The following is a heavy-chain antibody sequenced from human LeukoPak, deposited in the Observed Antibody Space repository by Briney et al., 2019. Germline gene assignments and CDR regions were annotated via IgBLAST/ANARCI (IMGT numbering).Heavy chain of an antibody. D-gene: IGHD3-10*01. CDR2: ISGSGGST. CDR1: GFTLSNYG. CDR3: ARRGVVIRVILVGFHKEAYYFDS. V-gene: IGHV3-23*01. Sequence: GGSLRLSCAVSGFTLSNYGMSWVRQAPGKGLEWVAGISGSGGSTNYADSVKGRFPISRDNLKNTLYLQMNSLRAEDTAVYFCARRGVVIRVILVGFHKEAYYFDSWGQGALVSVSS. J-gene: IGHJ4*02.